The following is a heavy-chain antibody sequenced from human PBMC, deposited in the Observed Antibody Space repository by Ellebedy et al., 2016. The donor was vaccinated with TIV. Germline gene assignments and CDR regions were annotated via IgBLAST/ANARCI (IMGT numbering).Heavy chain of an antibody. CDR2: ISYDGSNK. CDR3: ARAKVVASYYFDY. J-gene: IGHJ4*02. Sequence: GGSLRLSXAASGFTFSSYAMHWVRQAPGKGLEWVTFISYDGSNKFYADSVKGRFTISRDNSKNTLYLQMNSLRAEDTAVYYCARAKVVASYYFDYWGQGTLVTVSS. D-gene: IGHD2-15*01. CDR1: GFTFSSYA. V-gene: IGHV3-30-3*01.